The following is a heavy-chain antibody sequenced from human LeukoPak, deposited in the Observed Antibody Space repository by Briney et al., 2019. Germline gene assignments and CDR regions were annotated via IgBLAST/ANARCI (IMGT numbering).Heavy chain of an antibody. J-gene: IGHJ4*02. Sequence: GGSLRLSCAASGFAFSSYNMHWVRQAPGKGLEYVSAISTSGGHTYYANSVKGRFTISRDNSRSTLYLQMGSLRADDMAVYYCARAPTAGHYDSWGQGTLVTVSS. CDR3: ARAPTAGHYDS. CDR2: ISTSGGHT. V-gene: IGHV3-64*01. CDR1: GFAFSSYN. D-gene: IGHD3-9*01.